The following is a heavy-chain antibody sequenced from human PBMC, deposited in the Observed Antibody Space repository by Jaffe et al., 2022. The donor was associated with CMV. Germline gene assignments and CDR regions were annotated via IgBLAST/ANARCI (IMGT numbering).Heavy chain of an antibody. J-gene: IGHJ4*02. Sequence: EVQLVESGGGLVQPGGSLRLSCAASGFTFSSYSMNWVRQAPGKGLEWVSYISSSSSTIYYADSVKGRFTISRDNAKNSLYLQMNSLRDEDTAVYYCASLSVHSGSYPDYWGQGTLVTVSS. CDR3: ASLSVHSGSYPDY. CDR1: GFTFSSYS. V-gene: IGHV3-48*02. D-gene: IGHD1-26*01. CDR2: ISSSSSTI.